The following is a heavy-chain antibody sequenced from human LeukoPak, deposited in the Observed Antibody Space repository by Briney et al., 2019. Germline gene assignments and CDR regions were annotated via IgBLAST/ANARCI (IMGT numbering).Heavy chain of an antibody. CDR2: IYYSGST. V-gene: IGHV4-39*01. D-gene: IGHD5-18*01. Sequence: SETLSLTCTVSGGSISSSSYYWGWIRQPPGKGLEWIGSIYYSGSTYYNPSLKSRVTISVDTSKNQFSLKLSSVTAADTAVYYCARHEDTAMVMAAFDIWGQGTVVTVSS. J-gene: IGHJ3*02. CDR1: GGSISSSSYY. CDR3: ARHEDTAMVMAAFDI.